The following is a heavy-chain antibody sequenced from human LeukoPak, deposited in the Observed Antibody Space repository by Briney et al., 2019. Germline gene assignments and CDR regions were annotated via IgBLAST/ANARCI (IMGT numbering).Heavy chain of an antibody. CDR2: INQAGSEK. J-gene: IGHJ4*02. D-gene: IGHD3-10*01. V-gene: IGHV3-7*01. CDR3: ARVTPGGVGSFDY. Sequence: GGSLRLSCAASGFTFSRCWMSWVRQAPGKGLEWVADINQAGSEKFYVDSVKGRFTISRDNAKISLYLQMNSLRAEDTAVYYCARVTPGGVGSFDYWGQGTLVTVSS. CDR1: GFTFSRCW.